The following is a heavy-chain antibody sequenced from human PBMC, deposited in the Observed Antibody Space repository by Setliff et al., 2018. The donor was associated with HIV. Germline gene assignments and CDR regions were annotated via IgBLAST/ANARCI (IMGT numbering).Heavy chain of an antibody. V-gene: IGHV3-9*03. CDR2: ISWNSGRI. Sequence: GGSLRLSCAASGFTVSSNYMNWVRQAPGKGLEWVSVISWNSGRIVYADSVKGRFTISRDNAVNSLYLQMNSLRPEDMALYYCAKDRGSGSSYYYGMDVWGQGTTVTVSS. D-gene: IGHD3-10*01. CDR1: GFTVSSNY. CDR3: AKDRGSGSSYYYGMDV. J-gene: IGHJ6*02.